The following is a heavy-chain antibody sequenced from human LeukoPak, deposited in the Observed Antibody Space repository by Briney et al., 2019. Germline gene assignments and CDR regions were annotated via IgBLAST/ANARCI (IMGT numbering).Heavy chain of an antibody. J-gene: IGHJ4*02. Sequence: GGSLRLSCAASGFTFSDYYMSWIRQAPGKGLEWVSYISSSGSTIYYADSVKGRFTISRDNARNSLYLQMNSLRAEDTAVYYCARDLYGGNSYSDYWGQGTLVTVSS. CDR1: GFTFSDYY. D-gene: IGHD2-21*02. V-gene: IGHV3-11*01. CDR2: ISSSGSTI. CDR3: ARDLYGGNSYSDY.